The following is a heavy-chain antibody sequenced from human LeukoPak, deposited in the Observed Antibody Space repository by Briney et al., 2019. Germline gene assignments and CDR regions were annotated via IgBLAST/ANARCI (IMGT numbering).Heavy chain of an antibody. J-gene: IGHJ4*02. V-gene: IGHV1-2*02. Sequence: ASVKVSCKGSGYTFTDYYLHWVRQAPGQGLEWVGYINPRDGGTSSPPNFRGRVTMTTDASSSTVYMELSRLTSDDTAIYYSAREGNGLLSKDLDYWGQGTLVTVSS. CDR2: INPRDGGT. D-gene: IGHD2-15*01. CDR3: AREGNGLLSKDLDY. CDR1: GYTFTDYY.